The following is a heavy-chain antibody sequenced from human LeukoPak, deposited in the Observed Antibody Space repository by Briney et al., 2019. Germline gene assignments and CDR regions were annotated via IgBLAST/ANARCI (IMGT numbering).Heavy chain of an antibody. CDR3: AKDPTYGGNWGVFDY. Sequence: PGGSLRLSCAASGFTFSSYGMHWVRQASGKGLEWVAFIRYDGSNKYYADSVKGRFTISRDNSKNTLYLQMNSLRAEDTAVYYCAKDPTYGGNWGVFDYWGQGTLVTVSS. J-gene: IGHJ4*02. CDR1: GFTFSSYG. D-gene: IGHD4-23*01. V-gene: IGHV3-30*02. CDR2: IRYDGSNK.